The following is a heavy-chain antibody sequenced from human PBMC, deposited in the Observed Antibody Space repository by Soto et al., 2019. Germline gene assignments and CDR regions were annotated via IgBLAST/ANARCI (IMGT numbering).Heavy chain of an antibody. J-gene: IGHJ4*02. V-gene: IGHV3-11*01. D-gene: IGHD6-19*01. CDR3: AREVTAVAGSYFDS. CDR2: ISSRGSII. CDR1: VVPFSDYD. Sequence: LRLSCAASVVPFSDYDMCWIRTAPGKGLEWVSYISSRGSIIIYAYSVKGRFTISRDNAKNSLYLQMNSLRAEETAVYYCAREVTAVAGSYFDSWGKGILVT.